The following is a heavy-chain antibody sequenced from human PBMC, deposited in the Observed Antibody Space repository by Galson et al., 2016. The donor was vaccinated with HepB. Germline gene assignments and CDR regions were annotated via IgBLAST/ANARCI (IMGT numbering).Heavy chain of an antibody. V-gene: IGHV3-23*01. CDR3: AIGATGATWRN. D-gene: IGHD1-1*01. J-gene: IGHJ4*02. CDR2: IDGEGQTT. CDR1: GPGFKAYG. Sequence: SLRLSCAVSGPGFKAYGMSWVRQAPGKGLHWVSDIDGEGQTTHHADSVKGRFTMSRDNSKDTVYLEMIDLRLEETAIYYCAIGATGATWRNWGQGTLVTVSS.